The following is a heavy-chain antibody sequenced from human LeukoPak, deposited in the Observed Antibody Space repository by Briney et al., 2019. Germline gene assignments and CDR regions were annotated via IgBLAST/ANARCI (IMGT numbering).Heavy chain of an antibody. Sequence: GGSLRLSCAASGFTVSSNYMSWVRQAPGKGLEWVSVIYSGGSTYYAEYVKGRFTISRDNSKNTLYHQMNSLRAEDTAVYYCESRSTSCYYYYYGMDVSGQGTTFTVSS. V-gene: IGHV3-66*02. D-gene: IGHD2-2*01. CDR3: ESRSTSCYYYYYGMDV. CDR2: IYSGGST. J-gene: IGHJ6*02. CDR1: GFTVSSNY.